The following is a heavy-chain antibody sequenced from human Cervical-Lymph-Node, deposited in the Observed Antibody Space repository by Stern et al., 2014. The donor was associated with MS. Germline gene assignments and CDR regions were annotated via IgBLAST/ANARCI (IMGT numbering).Heavy chain of an antibody. CDR3: ARASYYGSGIDY. CDR2: IYYSGST. J-gene: IGHJ4*02. V-gene: IGHV4-31*03. CDR1: GGSISSGGYY. D-gene: IGHD3-10*01. Sequence: QVQLQESGPGLVQPSQTLSLTCTVSGGSISSGGYYWSWIRQHPGKGMEWIGYIYYSGSTYYNPSLKSRVTISVDTSKNQFSLNLSSVTAADTAVYYCARASYYGSGIDYWGQGTLVTVSS.